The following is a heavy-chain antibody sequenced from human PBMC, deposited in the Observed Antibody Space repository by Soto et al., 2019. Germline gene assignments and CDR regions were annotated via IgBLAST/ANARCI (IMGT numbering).Heavy chain of an antibody. CDR3: AKDRGIGSGQLFYFDY. D-gene: IGHD6-19*01. CDR1: GFTFSSYA. Sequence: GSLRLSCAASGFTFSSYAMSWVRQAPGKGLEWVSAISGSGGSTYYADSVKGRFTISRDNSKNTLYLQMNSLRAEDTAVYYCAKDRGIGSGQLFYFDYWGQGTLVTVSS. V-gene: IGHV3-23*01. J-gene: IGHJ4*02. CDR2: ISGSGGST.